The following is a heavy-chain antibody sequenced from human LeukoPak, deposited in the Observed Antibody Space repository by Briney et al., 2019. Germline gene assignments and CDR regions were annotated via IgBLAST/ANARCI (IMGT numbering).Heavy chain of an antibody. CDR1: GYTFTGYY. D-gene: IGHD3-10*01. Sequence: AAVEVSCKASGYTFTGYYMHWLRQAPGQGLEWMGWVNPNSGGTNYAQKFQARVTMTRDTSISTAYMELSRLRSDDTAVYYCARDLVVLWFGELYVHGNWFDPWGQGTLVTVSS. J-gene: IGHJ5*02. V-gene: IGHV1-2*02. CDR3: ARDLVVLWFGELYVHGNWFDP. CDR2: VNPNSGGT.